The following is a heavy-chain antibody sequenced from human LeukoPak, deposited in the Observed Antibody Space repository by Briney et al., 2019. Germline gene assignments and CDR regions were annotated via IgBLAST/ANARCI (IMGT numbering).Heavy chain of an antibody. J-gene: IGHJ4*02. D-gene: IGHD3-22*01. V-gene: IGHV4-38-2*01. CDR2: IYQSGST. Sequence: SQSLSLTCAVSDYSISSGKYWGWILQPPGKGREWIESIYQSGSTHCSPSVRSRVTISVDTDKNQLSLKLRSVTAGDTAVYYCARNDSSGYFDYWGQGTLVTVSS. CDR3: ARNDSSGYFDY. CDR1: DYSISSGKY.